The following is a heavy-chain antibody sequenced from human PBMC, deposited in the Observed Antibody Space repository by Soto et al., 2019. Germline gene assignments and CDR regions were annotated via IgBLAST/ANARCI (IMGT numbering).Heavy chain of an antibody. J-gene: IGHJ4*02. CDR1: GGTFSTST. V-gene: IGHV1-69*08. CDR3: ARDSPIGSTYSGYDAIDS. CDR2: TIPILDVA. Sequence: QVQLVQSGAEVKKPGSSVKVSCKASGGTFSTSTFTWVRQAPGQGLEWMGRTIPILDVADYAQAFQGRVTITADKSTSTAYMELTSLTSKDTAVYYCARDSPIGSTYSGYDAIDSWGQGTLVTVSS. D-gene: IGHD5-12*01.